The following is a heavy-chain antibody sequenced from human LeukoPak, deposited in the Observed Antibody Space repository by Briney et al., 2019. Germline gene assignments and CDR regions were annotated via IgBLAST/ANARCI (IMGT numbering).Heavy chain of an antibody. Sequence: GGSLRLSCAASGFTFSSYSMNWVRQAPGKGPEWVSSISSSSSYIYYADSVKGRFTISRDNAKNSLYLQMNSLRAEDTAVYYCARMTTVTHPYFDYWGQGTLVTVSS. CDR1: GFTFSSYS. CDR2: ISSSSSYI. CDR3: ARMTTVTHPYFDY. J-gene: IGHJ4*02. D-gene: IGHD4-17*01. V-gene: IGHV3-21*01.